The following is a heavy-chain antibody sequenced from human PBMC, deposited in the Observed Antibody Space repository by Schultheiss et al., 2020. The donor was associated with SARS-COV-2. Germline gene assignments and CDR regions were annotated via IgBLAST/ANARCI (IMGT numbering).Heavy chain of an antibody. J-gene: IGHJ2*01. Sequence: GGSLRLSCAASGFTFSSYDMHWVRQATGKGLERVSAIGTAGDTYYPGSVKGRFTISRENAKNSLYLQMNSLRAEDTAVYYCARESSRNWYFDLWGRGTLVTVFS. CDR1: GFTFSSYD. CDR2: IGTAGDT. V-gene: IGHV3-13*01. CDR3: ARESSRNWYFDL.